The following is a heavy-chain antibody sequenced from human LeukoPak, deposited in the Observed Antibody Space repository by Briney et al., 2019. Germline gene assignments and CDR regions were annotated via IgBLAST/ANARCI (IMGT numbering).Heavy chain of an antibody. J-gene: IGHJ6*03. D-gene: IGHD2-15*01. Sequence: GGSLRLSCAASGFTFSSYGMHWVRQAPGKGLEWVAFIRCDGSNKYYADSVKGRFTISRDNSKNTLYLQMNSLRAEDTAVYYCAKDADIVVVVAAPSSYMDVWGKGTTVTVSS. CDR2: IRCDGSNK. V-gene: IGHV3-30*02. CDR3: AKDADIVVVVAAPSSYMDV. CDR1: GFTFSSYG.